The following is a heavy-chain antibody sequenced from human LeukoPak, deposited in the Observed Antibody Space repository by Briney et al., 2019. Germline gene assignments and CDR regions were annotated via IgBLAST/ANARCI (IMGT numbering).Heavy chain of an antibody. V-gene: IGHV7-4-1*02. CDR3: AREAAMGPYYYYGMDV. CDR1: GYTFTSYA. D-gene: IGHD5-18*01. J-gene: IGHJ6*02. CDR2: INTNTGNP. Sequence: GASVKVSCKASGYTFTSYAMNWVRQAPGQGLEWMGWINTNTGNPTYAQGFTGRFVFSLDTSVSTAYLQISSLKAEDTAVYYCAREAAMGPYYYYGMDVWGQGTTVTVSS.